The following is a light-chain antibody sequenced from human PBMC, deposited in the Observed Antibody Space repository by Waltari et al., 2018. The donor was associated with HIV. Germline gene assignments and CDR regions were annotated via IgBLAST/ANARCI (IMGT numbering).Light chain of an antibody. Sequence: QSALTQPRSVSGSPGQSVTLSCTGTSSHVGGYYYVSWYQHHPGKAPKLLIYDVTKRPSGVPDRFSGSKSGNTASLTISGLQAEDEADYHCCSYAGSFTLIFGGGTTVTVL. CDR2: DVT. V-gene: IGLV2-11*01. J-gene: IGLJ2*01. CDR1: SSHVGGYYY. CDR3: CSYAGSFTLI.